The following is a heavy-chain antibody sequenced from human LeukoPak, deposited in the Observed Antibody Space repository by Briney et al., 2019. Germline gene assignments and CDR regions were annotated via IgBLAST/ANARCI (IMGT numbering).Heavy chain of an antibody. CDR3: ARGYSYGSNGMDV. D-gene: IGHD5-18*01. J-gene: IGHJ6*02. CDR1: GFTFSSYA. V-gene: IGHV3-23*01. CDR2: ISGSGGST. Sequence: GGSLRLSCAASGFTFSSYAMSWVRQAPGKGLEWVSAISGSGGSTYYADSVKGRFTISRDNSKNTLYLQMNSLRAEDTAVYYCARGYSYGSNGMDVWGQGTTVTVSS.